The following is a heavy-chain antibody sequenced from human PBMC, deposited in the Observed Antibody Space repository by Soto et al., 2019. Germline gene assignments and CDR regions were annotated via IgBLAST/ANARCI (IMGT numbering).Heavy chain of an antibody. J-gene: IGHJ3*02. V-gene: IGHV4-59*01. CDR2: IYYSGST. D-gene: IGHD4-17*01. Sequence: QVQLQESGPGLVKPSETLSLTCTVSGGSISSYYWSWIRQPPGKGLEWSGYIYYSGSTNYNPSLKSRVTISVDTSKNQFSLKLSSVTAADTAVYYCARGPGDYPLKNAFDIWGQGTMVTVSS. CDR3: ARGPGDYPLKNAFDI. CDR1: GGSISSYY.